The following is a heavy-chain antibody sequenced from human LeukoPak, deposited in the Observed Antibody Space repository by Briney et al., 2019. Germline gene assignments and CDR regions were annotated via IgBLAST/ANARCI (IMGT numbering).Heavy chain of an antibody. CDR2: ISSSSSYI. CDR3: AKVYGSGSSPFYFDY. CDR1: GFTFSSYS. Sequence: GGSLRLSCAASGFTFSSYSMNWVRQAPGKGLEWVSSISSSSSYIYYADSVKGRFTISRDNAKNSLYLQMNSLRAEDTAVYYCAKVYGSGSSPFYFDYWGQGTLVTVSS. V-gene: IGHV3-21*01. D-gene: IGHD3-10*01. J-gene: IGHJ4*02.